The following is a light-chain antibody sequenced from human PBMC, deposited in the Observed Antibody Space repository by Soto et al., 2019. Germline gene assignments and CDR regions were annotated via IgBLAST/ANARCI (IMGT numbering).Light chain of an antibody. V-gene: IGKV1-39*01. Sequence: IEMTPSPSSLSASVGDRVTITCRASQSISSYLNWYQQKPGKAPKLLIYAASSLQSGVPSRFSGSGSGTDFTLTISSLQPEDFATYYCQQSYSTPPWTFGQGTKV. CDR2: AAS. CDR1: QSISSY. CDR3: QQSYSTPPWT. J-gene: IGKJ1*01.